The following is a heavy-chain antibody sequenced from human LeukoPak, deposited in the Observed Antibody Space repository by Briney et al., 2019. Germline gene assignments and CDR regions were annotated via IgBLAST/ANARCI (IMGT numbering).Heavy chain of an antibody. CDR2: IYTSGST. CDR3: ARGIPTMTLDY. V-gene: IGHV4-4*07. Sequence: SETLSLTCTVSGVSISSYYWSWIRQPAGKGLEWIGRIYTSGSTNYNPSLKSRVTMSVDTSKNQFSLKLSSVPAADTAVYYCARGIPTMTLDYWGQGTLVTVSS. J-gene: IGHJ4*02. D-gene: IGHD3-22*01. CDR1: GVSISSYY.